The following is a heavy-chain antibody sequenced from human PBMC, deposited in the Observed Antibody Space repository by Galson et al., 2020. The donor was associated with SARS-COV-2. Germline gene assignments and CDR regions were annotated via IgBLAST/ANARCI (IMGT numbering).Heavy chain of an antibody. J-gene: IGHJ5*02. CDR1: GFIFSGYS. D-gene: IGHD2-2*01. CDR2: ISSSGSDI. V-gene: IGHV3-21*01. Sequence: GGSLRLSCAGSGFIFSGYSMNWVRQAPEKGLEWVSSISSSGSDIYYADSVKGRFTISRDNAKNSLYLQMNSLRAEDTALYYCVRSGYQLLSGSWFDRLGQGTLVTVSS. CDR3: VRSGYQLLSGSWFDR.